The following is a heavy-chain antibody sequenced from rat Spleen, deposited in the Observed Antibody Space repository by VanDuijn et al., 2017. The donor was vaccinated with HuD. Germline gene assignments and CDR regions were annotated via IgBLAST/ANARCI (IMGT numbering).Heavy chain of an antibody. Sequence: EVQLQESGPGRVKPSQSLSLTCFVTGYSITRRYRWNWLRKFPGNKLEWMGYINGAGSTNYNPSLKSRISITRDTSKNQVFLQVNSVTTEDTATYYCARWDYYDGTYGVMDAWGQGASVTVSS. CDR1: GYSITRRYR. CDR2: INGAGST. J-gene: IGHJ4*01. V-gene: IGHV3-3*01. CDR3: ARWDYYDGTYGVMDA. D-gene: IGHD1-12*02.